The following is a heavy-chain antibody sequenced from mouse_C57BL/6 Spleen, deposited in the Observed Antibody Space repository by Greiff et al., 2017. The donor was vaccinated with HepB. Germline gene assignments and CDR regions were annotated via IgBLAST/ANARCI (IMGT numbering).Heavy chain of an antibody. Sequence: VKLQQPGAELVKPGASVKVSCKASGYTFTSYWMHWVKQRLGQDLEWIGRIHPSDSDTNYNQKFKGKATLTVDKSSSTAYMQLSSLTSEDSAVYYCAIGKIVDPWYFDVWGTGTTVTVSS. CDR3: AIGKIVDPWYFDV. V-gene: IGHV1-74*01. CDR1: GYTFTSYW. J-gene: IGHJ1*03. CDR2: IHPSDSDT.